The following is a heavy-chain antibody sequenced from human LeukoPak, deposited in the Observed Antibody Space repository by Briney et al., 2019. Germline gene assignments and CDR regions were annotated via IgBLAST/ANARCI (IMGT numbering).Heavy chain of an antibody. D-gene: IGHD6-19*01. CDR1: GFTVSSNY. J-gene: IGHJ4*02. CDR2: IYSGGST. V-gene: IGHV3-66*01. CDR3: ARDRGAVARDY. Sequence: GGSLRLSCEASGFTVSSNYMSWVRQAPGKGLEWVSVIYSGGSTYYADSVKGRFTISRDNSKNTLYPQMNSLRAEDTAVYYCARDRGAVARDYWGQGTLVTVSS.